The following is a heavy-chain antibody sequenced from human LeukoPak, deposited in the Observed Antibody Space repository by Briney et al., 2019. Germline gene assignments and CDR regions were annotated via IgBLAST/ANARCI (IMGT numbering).Heavy chain of an antibody. J-gene: IGHJ4*02. CDR3: AKDAQRGFDFSNSLES. D-gene: IGHD4-11*01. Sequence: PGGSLRLSCATSGFTLSHYSMHWVRQAPGKGLEWVAVIWSDGTDKYYGDSVKGRFTISRDNSKNTVYLQMNSLRVEDTAVYYCAKDAQRGFDFSNSLESWGQGTLVTVSS. CDR2: IWSDGTDK. V-gene: IGHV3-33*06. CDR1: GFTLSHYS.